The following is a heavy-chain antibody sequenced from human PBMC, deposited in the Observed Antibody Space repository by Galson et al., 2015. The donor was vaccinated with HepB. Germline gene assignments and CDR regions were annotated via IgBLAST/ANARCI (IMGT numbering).Heavy chain of an antibody. J-gene: IGHJ4*02. Sequence: SVKVSCKATGYTFTTYNIQWVRQAPGQGLEWMGRISPSDGAVHYAQEFQGRVTMTRDTSTSTVYMDLSSLASEDTAVYYCAREKFFTYYFDYWGQGTLVTLS. CDR2: ISPSDGAV. V-gene: IGHV1-46*01. D-gene: IGHD3-3*01. CDR3: AREKFFTYYFDY. CDR1: GYTFTTYN.